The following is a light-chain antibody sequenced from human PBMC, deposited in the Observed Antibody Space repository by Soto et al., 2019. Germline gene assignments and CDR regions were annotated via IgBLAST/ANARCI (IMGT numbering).Light chain of an antibody. CDR1: QSISSY. J-gene: IGKJ2*01. V-gene: IGKV1-39*01. CDR3: QQSYSTPRGMHT. CDR2: AAS. Sequence: DIQMTQSPSSLSASVGDRVTITCRASQSISSYLNWYQQKPGKAPKVLIYAASSLQSGVPSSFSGSGSGTDFTVTISSLQPEDFTTYYCQQSYSTPRGMHTFGQGTKLEIK.